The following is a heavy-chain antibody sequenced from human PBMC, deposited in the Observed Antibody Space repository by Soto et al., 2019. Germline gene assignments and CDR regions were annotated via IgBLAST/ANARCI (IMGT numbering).Heavy chain of an antibody. D-gene: IGHD2-15*01. Sequence: PSETLSLTCTVSGGSISSSSYYWGWIRQPPGKGLEWIGCIYYSGSTYYNPSLKSLVTISVDTSKNQFSLKLSSVTAADTAVYYCTRPARDCSGGSCEYYYYYYYMDVWGKGTTVTVSS. CDR1: GGSISSSSYY. CDR3: TRPARDCSGGSCEYYYYYYYMDV. V-gene: IGHV4-39*01. J-gene: IGHJ6*03. CDR2: IYYSGST.